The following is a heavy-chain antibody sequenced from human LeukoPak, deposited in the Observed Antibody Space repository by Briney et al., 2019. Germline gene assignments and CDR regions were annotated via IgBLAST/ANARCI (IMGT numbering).Heavy chain of an antibody. CDR1: GGSISSSTYH. Sequence: PSETLSLTCTVSGGSISSSTYHWAWIRRPPGKGLEWIGSIYYTGGTYYHPSLQSRVTISVDTSKNKFSLKLTSVTAADTAVYYCASVETTRAFHFDYWGQGILVTVSS. V-gene: IGHV4-39*01. CDR2: IYYTGGT. D-gene: IGHD4-17*01. CDR3: ASVETTRAFHFDY. J-gene: IGHJ4*02.